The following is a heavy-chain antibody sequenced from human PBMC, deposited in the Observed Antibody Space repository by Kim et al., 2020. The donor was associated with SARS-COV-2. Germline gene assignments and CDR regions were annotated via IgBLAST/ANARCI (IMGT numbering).Heavy chain of an antibody. D-gene: IGHD3-10*01. CDR1: GFTFSSYS. J-gene: IGHJ4*02. CDR3: ARDGARGVTTKFDY. Sequence: GGSLRLSCAASGFTFSSYSMNWVRQAPGKGLEWVSSISSSSSYIYYADSVKGRFTISRDNAKNSLYLQMNSLRAEDTAVYYCARDGARGVTTKFDYWGQGTLVTVSS. V-gene: IGHV3-21*01. CDR2: ISSSSSYI.